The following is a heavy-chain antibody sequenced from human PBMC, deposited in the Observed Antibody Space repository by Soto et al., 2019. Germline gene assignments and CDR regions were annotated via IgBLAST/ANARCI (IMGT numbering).Heavy chain of an antibody. Sequence: SETLSLTCTVSGGSISSYYWNWIRQPPGEGLESIGYAFHSGFTSYNPSLKSRVAISLDSSKNQFSLRLSSMTAADTAVYYCARMSPSYCEGTCYSEGVWIDHWGQGIQVTVSS. CDR3: ARMSPSYCEGTCYSEGVWIDH. V-gene: IGHV4-59*01. CDR2: AFHSGFT. J-gene: IGHJ4*02. CDR1: GGSISSYY. D-gene: IGHD2-15*01.